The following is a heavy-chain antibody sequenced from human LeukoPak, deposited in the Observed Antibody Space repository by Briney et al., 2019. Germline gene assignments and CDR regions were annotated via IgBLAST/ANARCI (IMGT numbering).Heavy chain of an antibody. CDR2: IFYSGNT. D-gene: IGHD2-2*02. J-gene: IGHJ4*02. Sequence: NPSETLSLTCTVSGGSISSSTYCWGWIRQPPGKGLEWIGSIFYSGNTYYNPSLKSRVTISVDTSKSQFSLKLSSVTAADTAVYYCARLYAGTRPPDYWGQGTLVTVSS. CDR3: ARLYAGTRPPDY. CDR1: GGSISSSTYC. V-gene: IGHV4-39*01.